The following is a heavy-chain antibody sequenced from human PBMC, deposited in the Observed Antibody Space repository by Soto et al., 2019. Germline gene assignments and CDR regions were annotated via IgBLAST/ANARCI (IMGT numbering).Heavy chain of an antibody. Sequence: SETLSLTCAVSSGSISSSNWWSWVRQPPGKGLEWIGEIYHSGSTNYNPSLKSRVTISVDKSKNQFSLKLSSVTAADTAVYYCARGTTEYSSSFAGGFDYWGQGTLVTVSS. CDR2: IYHSGST. CDR3: ARGTTEYSSSFAGGFDY. J-gene: IGHJ4*02. CDR1: SGSISSSNW. V-gene: IGHV4-4*02. D-gene: IGHD6-6*01.